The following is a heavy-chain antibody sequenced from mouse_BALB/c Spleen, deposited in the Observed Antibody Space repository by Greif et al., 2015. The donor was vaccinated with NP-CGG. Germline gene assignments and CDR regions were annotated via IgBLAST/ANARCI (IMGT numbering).Heavy chain of an antibody. D-gene: IGHD2-10*02. CDR2: IRNKANGYTT. Sequence: EVQRVESGGGLVQPGGSLRLSCATSGFTFTDYYMSWARQPPGKALEWLGFIRNKANGYTTEYSASVKGRFTISRDNSQSILYLQMNTLRAEDSATYYCAREYGNYFDYWGQGTTLTVSS. CDR3: AREYGNYFDY. V-gene: IGHV7-3*02. J-gene: IGHJ2*01. CDR1: GFTFTDYY.